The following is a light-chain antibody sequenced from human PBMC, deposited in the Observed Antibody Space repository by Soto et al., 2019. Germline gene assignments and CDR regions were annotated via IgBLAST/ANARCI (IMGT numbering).Light chain of an antibody. Sequence: EIVLTQSPTTLSLSPGERAILSCRASQSVGNHLAWYQQKAGQAPRLLIYDASNRATGVPARFSGRGSATDFTLTVNSLQSEDIAVYYCQQYHNWPVTFGGGTKV. J-gene: IGKJ4*01. V-gene: IGKV3D-15*01. CDR1: QSVGNH. CDR3: QQYHNWPVT. CDR2: DAS.